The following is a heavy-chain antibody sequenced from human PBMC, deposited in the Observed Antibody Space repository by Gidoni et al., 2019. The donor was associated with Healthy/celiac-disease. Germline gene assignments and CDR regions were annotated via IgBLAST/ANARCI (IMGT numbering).Heavy chain of an antibody. J-gene: IGHJ4*02. CDR2: IYYSGST. CDR1: GGSISSYY. CDR3: ARDFPNIVPVH. V-gene: IGHV4-59*01. D-gene: IGHD2-8*01. Sequence: QWPLQESGAGLVKHSETLSLTCTVSGGSISSYYWSWIRQTPGKGLEWIGYIYYSGSTNYNPSLKSRVTISVDMSKNQFSLKLSSVTAADTAVYYCARDFPNIVPVHWGQGTLVTVSS.